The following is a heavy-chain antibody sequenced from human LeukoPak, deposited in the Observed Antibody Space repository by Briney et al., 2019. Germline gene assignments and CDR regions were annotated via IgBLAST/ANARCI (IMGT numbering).Heavy chain of an antibody. J-gene: IGHJ5*02. Sequence: GGSLRLYCAASGFTVSSNYMSWVRQAPGKGLEWVSVIYSGGSTYYADSVKGRFTISRDNSKNTLYLQMNSLRAEDTAVYYCARGVSRTSWFDPWGQGTLVTVSS. CDR3: ARGVSRTSWFDP. D-gene: IGHD1-1*01. CDR1: GFTVSSNY. V-gene: IGHV3-66*01. CDR2: IYSGGST.